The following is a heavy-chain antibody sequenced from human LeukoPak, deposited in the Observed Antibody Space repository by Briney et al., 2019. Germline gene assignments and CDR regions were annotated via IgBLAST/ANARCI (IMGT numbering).Heavy chain of an antibody. CDR2: ISYDAGSQ. V-gene: IGHV3-30*01. Sequence: TGGSLRLSCAASGFTVSSNYMSWVRQAPGKGLQWVAGISYDAGSQFHADSVKGRFTISRDNSKSTLYLQMNSLRAEDTAVYYCARDYSTGYFYFDYWGQGTLVTVSS. CDR3: ARDYSTGYFYFDY. CDR1: GFTVSSNY. J-gene: IGHJ4*02. D-gene: IGHD3-22*01.